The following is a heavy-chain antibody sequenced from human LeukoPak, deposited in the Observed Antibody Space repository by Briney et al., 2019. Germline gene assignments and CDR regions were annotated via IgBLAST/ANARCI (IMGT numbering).Heavy chain of an antibody. CDR2: INPNSGGT. J-gene: IGHJ3*02. CDR3: ARSKSQYCSGGSCYLGAFDI. CDR1: GYTFTGYY. Sequence: ASVKVSCKASGYTFTGYYMHWVRQAPGQGLEWMGWINPNSGGTNYAQKFQGWVTMTRDTSISTAYMELSRLRSDDTAVYYCARSKSQYCSGGSCYLGAFDIWGQGTMVTVSS. D-gene: IGHD2-15*01. V-gene: IGHV1-2*04.